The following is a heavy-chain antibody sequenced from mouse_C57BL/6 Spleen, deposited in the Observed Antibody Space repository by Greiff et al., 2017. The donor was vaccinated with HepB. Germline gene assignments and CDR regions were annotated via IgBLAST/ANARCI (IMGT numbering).Heavy chain of an antibody. CDR2: ISYDGSN. V-gene: IGHV3-6*01. D-gene: IGHD2-5*01. CDR3: ARGPYYSNYGDY. J-gene: IGHJ2*01. CDR1: GYSITSGYY. Sequence: EVQLQESGPGLVKPSQSLSLTCSVTGYSITSGYYWNWIRQFPGNKLEWMGYISYDGSNNYNPSLKNRISITRDTSKNQFFLKLNSVTTEDTATYYCARGPYYSNYGDYWGQGTTLTVSS.